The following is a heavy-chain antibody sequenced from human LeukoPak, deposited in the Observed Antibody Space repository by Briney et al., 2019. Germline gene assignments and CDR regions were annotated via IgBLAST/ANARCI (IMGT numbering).Heavy chain of an antibody. CDR3: ARRGVGATYFDY. J-gene: IGHJ4*02. CDR2: INEDGSDK. D-gene: IGHD1-26*01. Sequence: PGGSLRLSCAASGFTFSSSWMSWVRQAPGKGLEWAANINEDGSDKYYVDSVKGRFTISRDNAKNSLYLQMNSLRAEDTAVYYCARRGVGATYFDYWGQGTLVTVSS. V-gene: IGHV3-7*01. CDR1: GFTFSSSW.